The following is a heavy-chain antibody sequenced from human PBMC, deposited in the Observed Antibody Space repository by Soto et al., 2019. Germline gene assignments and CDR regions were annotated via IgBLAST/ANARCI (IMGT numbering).Heavy chain of an antibody. CDR2: FFDSGGT. Sequence: SETLSLTCTVSGGSISNSNCYWGWVRQPPGKGLEWIGSFFDSGGTYYNPSLKSRAIISVDTSENQFSLKMSSVTAADTAIYYCARHGEHSSHGRFHPWGQGTLVTVSS. CDR3: ARHGEHSSHGRFHP. V-gene: IGHV4-39*01. D-gene: IGHD6-13*01. J-gene: IGHJ5*02. CDR1: GGSISNSNCY.